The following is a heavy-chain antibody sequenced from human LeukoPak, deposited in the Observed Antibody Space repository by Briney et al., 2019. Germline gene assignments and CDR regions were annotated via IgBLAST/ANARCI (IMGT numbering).Heavy chain of an antibody. CDR1: GYTLTELS. J-gene: IGHJ4*02. Sequence: ASVKVSCKVSGYTLTELSMHWVRQAPGKGLEWMGGFDPEDGETIYAQKFQGRVTMTEDTSTDTAYMELSSLRSEVTAVYYCATGVTDFWSGYNDYWGQGTLVTVSS. CDR2: FDPEDGET. CDR3: ATGVTDFWSGYNDY. V-gene: IGHV1-24*01. D-gene: IGHD3-3*01.